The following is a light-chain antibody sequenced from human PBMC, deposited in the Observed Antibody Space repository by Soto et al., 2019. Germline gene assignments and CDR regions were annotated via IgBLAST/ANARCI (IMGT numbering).Light chain of an antibody. CDR1: QSVSSSY. CDR2: GAS. CDR3: QQYDNSPPFT. V-gene: IGKV3-20*01. J-gene: IGKJ4*01. Sequence: EIVLTQSPGTLSLSPGERATLSCRASQSVSSSYLAWYQQKPGQAPRLLIYGASSRATGIPDRFSVSGSGTDFTLTISRPEPEDFAVYYGQQYDNSPPFTFGGGTKVEIK.